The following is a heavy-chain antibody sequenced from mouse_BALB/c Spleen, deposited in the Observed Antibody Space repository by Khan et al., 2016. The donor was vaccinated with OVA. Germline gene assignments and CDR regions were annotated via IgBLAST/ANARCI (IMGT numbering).Heavy chain of an antibody. J-gene: IGHJ3*01. CDR1: GFTFSDYG. CDR3: ARGGKGGFAY. V-gene: IGHV5-15*02. Sequence: EVELVESGGGLVQPGGSRKLSCAASGFTFSDYGMAWVRQAPGKGPEWVAFISSLAYNFYYADTVTGRFTISRENAKHHLYLDMRSLRSEDTAMYYCARGGKGGFAYWGQGTLVTVSA. CDR2: ISSLAYNF.